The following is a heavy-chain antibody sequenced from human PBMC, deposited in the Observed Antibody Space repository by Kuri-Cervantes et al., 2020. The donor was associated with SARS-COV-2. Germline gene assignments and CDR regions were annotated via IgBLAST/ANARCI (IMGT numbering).Heavy chain of an antibody. D-gene: IGHD6-19*01. CDR3: AKGGLDSGWGY. V-gene: IGHV3-23*03. CDR2: IYSGGSST. Sequence: GESLKISCAASGFTFSSYAMSWVRQAPGKGLGWVSVIYSGGSSTYYADSVKGRFTISRDNSKNTLYLQMNSLRAEDPAVYYCAKGGLDSGWGYWGQGTLVTVSS. J-gene: IGHJ4*02. CDR1: GFTFSSYA.